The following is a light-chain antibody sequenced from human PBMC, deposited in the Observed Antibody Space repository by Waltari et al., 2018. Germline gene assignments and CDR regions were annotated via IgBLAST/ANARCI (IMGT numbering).Light chain of an antibody. Sequence: QSVFTTPPSVSAPPGQKVTISCSGSSPTIGHNYVSWYPPLPGTATKLLIYANNKRTSGIPDLVSGSGSGTSATLVIAGFQTGDEGDYYCGTWDDSLMVFGGGTKLNVL. CDR3: GTWDDSLMV. CDR2: ANN. CDR1: SPTIGHNY. V-gene: IGLV1-51*01. J-gene: IGLJ2*01.